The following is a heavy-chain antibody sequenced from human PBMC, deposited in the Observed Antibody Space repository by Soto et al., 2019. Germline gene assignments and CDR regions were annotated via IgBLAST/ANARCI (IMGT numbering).Heavy chain of an antibody. CDR3: ARQGYDFWSGATYYFDY. J-gene: IGHJ4*02. V-gene: IGHV4-39*01. CDR1: GVSISSSSYY. D-gene: IGHD3-3*01. Sequence: QLQLQESCPGLVKPSETLSLTCTVSGVSISSSSYYLGWIRQPPGKGLEWIGSIYYSGSTYYNPSLKSRVTISVDTSKNQFSLKLSSVTAADTAVYYCARQGYDFWSGATYYFDYWGQGTLVTVSS. CDR2: IYYSGST.